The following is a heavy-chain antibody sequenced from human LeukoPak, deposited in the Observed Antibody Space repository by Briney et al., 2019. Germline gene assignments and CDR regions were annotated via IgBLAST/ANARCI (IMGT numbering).Heavy chain of an antibody. D-gene: IGHD3-22*01. CDR2: INPNSGGT. J-gene: IGHJ4*02. CDR1: GYTFTGYY. V-gene: IGHV1-2*02. CDR3: ARVAYYYDSSGENFDY. Sequence: GASVKVSCKASGYTFTGYYMHWVRQAPGQGLEWMGWINPNSGGTNYAQKFQGRVTMTRDTSISTAYMELSRLRSDDTAVYYCARVAYYYDSSGENFDYWGQGTLVTVSS.